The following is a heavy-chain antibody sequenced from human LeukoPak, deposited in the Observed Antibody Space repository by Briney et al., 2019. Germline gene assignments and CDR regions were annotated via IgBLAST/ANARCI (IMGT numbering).Heavy chain of an antibody. CDR2: IYTGGST. J-gene: IGHJ1*01. V-gene: IGHV3-66*01. CDR3: ARAYSDYVRYLQR. D-gene: IGHD4-11*01. Sequence: GGSLRLSCAASGFTVSNNYMSWVRQAPGKGLEWVSVIYTGGSTYYADSVKGRFTISRDNLKNTLDLQMNSLRAEDTAVYYCARAYSDYVRYLQRWGQGTLVTVSS. CDR1: GFTVSNNY.